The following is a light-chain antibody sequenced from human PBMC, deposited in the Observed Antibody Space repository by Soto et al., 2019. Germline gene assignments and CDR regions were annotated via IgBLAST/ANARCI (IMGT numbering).Light chain of an antibody. CDR3: QQSYSTPIT. J-gene: IGKJ5*01. V-gene: IGKV1-39*01. CDR1: QTINIF. CDR2: AAS. Sequence: DIRMTQSPSSLSASVDDRVTITCRASQTINIFLKWYQQKPGKAPMLLIYAASNLQSGVPSRFSGSGSGTDFTLTINSLQPEDFATYYCQQSYSTPITFGQGTRLEIK.